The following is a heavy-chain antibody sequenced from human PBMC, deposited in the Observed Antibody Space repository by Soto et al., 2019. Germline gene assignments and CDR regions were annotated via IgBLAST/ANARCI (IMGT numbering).Heavy chain of an antibody. CDR1: GVSISSYF. D-gene: IGHD3-10*01. Sequence: SETLSLTCTVSGVSISSYFWSWIRQPPGKGLEWIGYIFYSGSTNYNPSLKSRVTMSLDTSKNQFSLKLVSVTPADTAVYYCARQGISGSYYFDFCGQGTQVTVSS. CDR3: ARQGISGSYYFDF. CDR2: IFYSGST. J-gene: IGHJ4*02. V-gene: IGHV4-59*01.